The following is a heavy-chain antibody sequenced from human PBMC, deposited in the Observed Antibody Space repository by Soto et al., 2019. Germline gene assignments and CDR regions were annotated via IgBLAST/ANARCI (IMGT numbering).Heavy chain of an antibody. V-gene: IGHV3-30*18. CDR3: AKGGRQWLVASDFNC. CDR1: GFTFSDYA. J-gene: IGHJ4*02. Sequence: VQLVESGGGVVQPGRSLRLSCAASGFTFSDYAMHWVRQAPGKGLEWVAVVSHDGRNTHYADSVKGRFTISRDSSKNTVTLEMTGLRAEDTGVYYCAKGGRQWLVASDFNCWGQGALVTVSS. D-gene: IGHD6-19*01. CDR2: VSHDGRNT.